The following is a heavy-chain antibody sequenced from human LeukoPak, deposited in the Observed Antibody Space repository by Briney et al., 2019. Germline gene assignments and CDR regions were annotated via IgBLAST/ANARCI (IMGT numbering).Heavy chain of an antibody. J-gene: IGHJ4*02. Sequence: PGGSLRLSCAASGFTFSSYSMNWVRQAPGKGLEWVSSISSSSYIYYADSVKGRFTISRDNAKNSLYLQMNSLRADDTAVYYCARSGFDYWGQGTLVTVSS. CDR1: GFTFSSYS. V-gene: IGHV3-21*01. CDR2: ISSSSYI. CDR3: ARSGFDY.